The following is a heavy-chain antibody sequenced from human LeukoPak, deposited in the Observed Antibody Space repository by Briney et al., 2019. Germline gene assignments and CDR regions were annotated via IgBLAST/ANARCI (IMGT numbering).Heavy chain of an antibody. J-gene: IGHJ3*02. CDR3: VLGAYWNDDKNAFHI. Sequence: GGSLRLSCVASGLTFSSYDMHWIRQAPGKGLEWVSSIGATGDTYYTGSVKGRFTISRENAKKSVYLQMSSLSAGDTAVYFCVLGAYWNDDKNAFHIWGPGTMVTVSS. V-gene: IGHV3-13*01. CDR2: IGATGDT. CDR1: GLTFSSYD. D-gene: IGHD1-1*01.